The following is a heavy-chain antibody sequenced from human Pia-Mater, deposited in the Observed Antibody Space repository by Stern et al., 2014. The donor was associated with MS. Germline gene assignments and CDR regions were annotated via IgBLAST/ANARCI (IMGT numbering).Heavy chain of an antibody. CDR3: ARSLRSVVVTALTGYYFDY. CDR2: IFPIFGTA. D-gene: IGHD2-21*02. CDR1: GGTFSSYA. V-gene: IGHV1-69*01. Sequence: VQLVESGAEVKKPGSSVKVSCKASGGTFSSYAISWVRQAPGQGLEWMGGIFPIFGTANYAQKFQGRVTITADESTSTAYMELSSLRSEDTAAYYCARSLRSVVVTALTGYYFDYWGQGTLVTVSS. J-gene: IGHJ4*02.